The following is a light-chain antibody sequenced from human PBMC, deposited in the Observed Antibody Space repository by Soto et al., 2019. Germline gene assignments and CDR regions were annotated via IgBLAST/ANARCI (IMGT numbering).Light chain of an antibody. V-gene: IGKV3-15*01. Sequence: EIVMTQSPATLSVSPGERATLSCRASQSVSSNLAWYQQKPGQAPRLLIYGASTRAAGIPDRFSGSGSGTQLNLTISSLQSEDFAVYYCQQYHNWPYTFGQGTKLEIK. J-gene: IGKJ2*01. CDR2: GAS. CDR3: QQYHNWPYT. CDR1: QSVSSN.